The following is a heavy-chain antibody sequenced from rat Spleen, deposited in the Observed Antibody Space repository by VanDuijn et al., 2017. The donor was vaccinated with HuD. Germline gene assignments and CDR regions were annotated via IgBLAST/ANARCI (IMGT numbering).Heavy chain of an antibody. CDR1: GFTFSDYG. D-gene: IGHD5-1*01. CDR2: ISSTSGT. CDR3: ARNKANWVDY. J-gene: IGHJ2*01. V-gene: IGHV5-34*01. Sequence: EVQLVESGGGLVQPGRSLKLSCVASGFTFSDYGMNWIRQTPGKGLEWIAYISSTSGTIYSADTVKGRFTISRDNAKNTLYLQLSSLRSEDTALYYCARNKANWVDYWGQGVMVTVSS.